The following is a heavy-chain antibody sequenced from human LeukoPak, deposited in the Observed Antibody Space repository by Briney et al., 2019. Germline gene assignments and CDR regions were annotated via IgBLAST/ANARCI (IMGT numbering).Heavy chain of an antibody. CDR1: GFTFSSYW. V-gene: IGHV3-7*03. Sequence: GGSLRLSCAASGFTFSSYWMSWVRQAPGKGLEWVANIKQDGSEKYYVDSVKGRFTISRDNAKNSLYLQMNSLRAEDTAVYYCARVGSYGDPRGDFDYWGQGTLVTVSS. D-gene: IGHD4-17*01. CDR3: ARVGSYGDPRGDFDY. J-gene: IGHJ4*02. CDR2: IKQDGSEK.